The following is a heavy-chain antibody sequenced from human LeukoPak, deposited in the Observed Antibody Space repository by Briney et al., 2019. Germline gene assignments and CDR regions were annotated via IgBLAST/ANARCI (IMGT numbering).Heavy chain of an antibody. CDR3: ATDYGGADDAFDI. V-gene: IGHV4-34*01. CDR2: INHSGST. CDR1: GGSFSGYY. D-gene: IGHD4-23*01. J-gene: IGHJ3*02. Sequence: PSETLSLTCAVYGGSFSGYYWSWIRQPPGKGLEWIGEINHSGSTNYNPSLKSRVTISVDTSKNQFSLKLSSVTAADTAVYYCATDYGGADDAFDIWGQGTMVTVSS.